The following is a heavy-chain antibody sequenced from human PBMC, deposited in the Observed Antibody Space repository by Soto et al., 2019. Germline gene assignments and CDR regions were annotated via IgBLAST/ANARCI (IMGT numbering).Heavy chain of an antibody. CDR2: INYRENT. Sequence: SETLSLTCTVSGGSISSYYWSWIRQPPGKGLEWIGYINYRENTNYNPYLKSRVTISVDTSKNQFSLKLSSVTAADTAVYYCARYSPELWFGELSWFDPWGQGTLVTVSS. D-gene: IGHD3-10*01. V-gene: IGHV4-59*08. CDR1: GGSISSYY. J-gene: IGHJ5*02. CDR3: ARYSPELWFGELSWFDP.